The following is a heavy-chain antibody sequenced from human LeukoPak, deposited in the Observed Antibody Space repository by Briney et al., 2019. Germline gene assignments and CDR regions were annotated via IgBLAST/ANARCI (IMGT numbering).Heavy chain of an antibody. CDR1: GFTFSSYA. CDR2: ISGSGGST. Sequence: GGSLRLSCAASGFTFSSYAMSWVRQAPGKGVEWVSAISGSGGSTYYADSVKGRFTISRDNSKNTLYLQMNSLRAEDTAVYYCAPSSSWYTSMAEYFQHWGQGTLVTVSS. V-gene: IGHV3-23*01. D-gene: IGHD6-13*01. J-gene: IGHJ1*01. CDR3: APSSSWYTSMAEYFQH.